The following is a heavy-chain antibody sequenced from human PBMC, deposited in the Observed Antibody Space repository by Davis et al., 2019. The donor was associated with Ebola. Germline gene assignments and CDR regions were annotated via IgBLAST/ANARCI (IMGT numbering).Heavy chain of an antibody. Sequence: ASVKVSCKASGGTFSSYAISWVRQAPGQGLEWMGWMNPNSGNTGYAQKFQGRVTMTRNTSISTAYMELSRLRSDDTAVYYCARGGGSSKRTMGYWGQGTLVTVSS. J-gene: IGHJ4*02. V-gene: IGHV1-8*02. CDR3: ARGGGSSKRTMGY. CDR2: MNPNSGNT. CDR1: GGTFSSYA. D-gene: IGHD1-26*01.